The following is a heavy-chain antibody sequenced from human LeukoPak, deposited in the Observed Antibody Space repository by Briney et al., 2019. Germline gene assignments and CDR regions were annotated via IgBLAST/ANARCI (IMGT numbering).Heavy chain of an antibody. J-gene: IGHJ4*02. CDR3: AREGDYAPGPADY. V-gene: IGHV3-9*01. Sequence: GGSLRLSCAASGFTFDDYAMHWVRQAPGKGLEWVSGISWNSGSIGYADSVKGRFTISRDNAKNSLYLQMNSLRAEDTAVYYCAREGDYAPGPADYWGQGTLVTVSS. D-gene: IGHD4-17*01. CDR2: ISWNSGSI. CDR1: GFTFDDYA.